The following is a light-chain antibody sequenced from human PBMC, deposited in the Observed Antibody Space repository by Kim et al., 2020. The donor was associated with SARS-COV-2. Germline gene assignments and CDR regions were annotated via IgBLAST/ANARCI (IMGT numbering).Light chain of an antibody. CDR2: EDD. V-gene: IGLV6-57*03. J-gene: IGLJ3*02. Sequence: KTITISGTRSTGTIASRFVQWYQQRPGSAPTTVIYEDDRRPSGVPVRFSGSLDSSSNSASLTISGLKSEDEADYYCQSSDSNSNWVFGGGTKVTVL. CDR3: QSSDSNSNWV. CDR1: TGTIASRF.